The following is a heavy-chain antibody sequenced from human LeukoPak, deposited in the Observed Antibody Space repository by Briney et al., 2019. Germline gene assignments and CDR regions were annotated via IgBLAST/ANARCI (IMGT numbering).Heavy chain of an antibody. CDR3: ARDHLTTIVGATYYYYGMDV. CDR1: GYTFSNYY. D-gene: IGHD1-26*01. CDR2: INPSGGST. V-gene: IGHV1-46*01. Sequence: ASVKVSCKASGYTFSNYYMHWVRQAPGQGLEWMGIINPSGGSTSYAQKLQGRVTMTRGTSTSTVYMELSSLRSEDTAVYYCARDHLTTIVGATYYYYGMDVWGQGTTVTVSS. J-gene: IGHJ6*02.